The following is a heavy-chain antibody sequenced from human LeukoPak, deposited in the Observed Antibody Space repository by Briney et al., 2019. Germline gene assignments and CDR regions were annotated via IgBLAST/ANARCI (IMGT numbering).Heavy chain of an antibody. J-gene: IGHJ4*02. CDR2: IYTTGST. CDR3: ARGEDTGYDIGYFDY. V-gene: IGHV4-4*07. CDR1: GGSISSYY. Sequence: PSETLSLTCTVSGGSISSYYWTWIRQPAGKGLEWIGRIYTTGSTNYNPSLNSRVTMSVDTSKNQFSLKLSSVTAADTAVYYCARGEDTGYDIGYFDYWGQGTLVTVSS. D-gene: IGHD3-9*01.